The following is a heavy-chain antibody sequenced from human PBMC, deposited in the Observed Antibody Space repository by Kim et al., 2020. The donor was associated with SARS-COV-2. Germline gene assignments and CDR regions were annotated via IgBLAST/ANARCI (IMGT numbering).Heavy chain of an antibody. CDR2: INTGGENT. Sequence: GSLRLSCAASRFTFSSHAMSWVRQAPGKGLEWVSAINTGGENTYYADSVKGRFTISRDNSKNTLYLQMNSLRAEDTAVYYCARSGGSFWRGFDYWGQGTLLTVSS. CDR1: RFTFSSHA. V-gene: IGHV3-23*01. J-gene: IGHJ4*02. CDR3: ARSGGSFWRGFDY. D-gene: IGHD1-26*01.